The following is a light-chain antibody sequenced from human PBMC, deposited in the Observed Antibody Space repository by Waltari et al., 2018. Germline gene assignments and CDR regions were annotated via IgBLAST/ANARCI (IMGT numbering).Light chain of an antibody. CDR1: SIDVGGDNY. CDR2: EVS. Sequence: QSALTQPASVSGPPGQSITISCTGTSIDVGGDNYVSWYQQHPGKAPKLMIYEVSNRPSGVSNRFSGSKSGNTASLTISGLQAEDEADYYCSSYTSSSTLVFGGGTKLTVL. CDR3: SSYTSSSTLV. J-gene: IGLJ3*02. V-gene: IGLV2-14*01.